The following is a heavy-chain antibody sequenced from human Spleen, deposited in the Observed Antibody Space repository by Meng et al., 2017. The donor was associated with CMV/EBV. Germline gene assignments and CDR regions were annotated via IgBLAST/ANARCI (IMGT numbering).Heavy chain of an antibody. Sequence: GGSLRLSCAASGFTFSSYSMNWVRQAPGKGLEWVSYISSSSSTIYYADSVKGRFTISRDNAKNSLYLQMNSLRAEDTAVYYCASLSGGSWIYYYGMDVWGQGTTVTVSS. D-gene: IGHD2-15*01. CDR2: ISSSSSTI. CDR1: GFTFSSYS. J-gene: IGHJ6*02. V-gene: IGHV3-48*04. CDR3: ASLSGGSWIYYYGMDV.